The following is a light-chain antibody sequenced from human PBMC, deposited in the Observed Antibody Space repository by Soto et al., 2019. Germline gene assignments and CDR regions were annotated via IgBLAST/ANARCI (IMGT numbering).Light chain of an antibody. CDR1: QRVSTSY. CDR3: QPYENSVT. Sequence: EIVLTQSPGTLSLSPGETATLSCRASQRVSTSYLAWYQQRPGQAPRLLIYGASSRAIGIPDKFTGSGSGTDFTLTNGRLGPEDFAVYYCQPYENSVTFGQGTNVEIK. V-gene: IGKV3-20*01. CDR2: GAS. J-gene: IGKJ1*01.